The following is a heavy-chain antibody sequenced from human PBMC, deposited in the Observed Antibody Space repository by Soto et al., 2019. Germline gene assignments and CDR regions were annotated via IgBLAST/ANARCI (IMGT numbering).Heavy chain of an antibody. CDR1: GYTFTGYY. Sequence: ASVKVSCKASGYTFTGYYMHWVRQAPGQGLEWMGWINPNSGGTNYAQKFQGWVTMTRDTSISTAYMELSRLRSDDTAVYYCARGEVVGATTHAFDIWGQGTMVTVSS. CDR2: INPNSGGT. CDR3: ARGEVVGATTHAFDI. D-gene: IGHD1-26*01. V-gene: IGHV1-2*04. J-gene: IGHJ3*02.